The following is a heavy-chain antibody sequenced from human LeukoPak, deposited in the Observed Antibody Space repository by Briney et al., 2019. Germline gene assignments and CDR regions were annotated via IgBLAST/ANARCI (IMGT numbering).Heavy chain of an antibody. V-gene: IGHV4-39*07. CDR2: IYYSGST. CDR1: GGSISSSSYY. Sequence: SETLSLTCTVSGGSISSSSYYWGWIRQPPGKGLEWIGSIYYSGSTYYNPSLKSRVTISVDTSKNQFSLKLSSVTAADTAVYYCVREGLVGGYYNYWGQGTLVTVSS. J-gene: IGHJ4*01. CDR3: VREGLVGGYYNY. D-gene: IGHD3-3*01.